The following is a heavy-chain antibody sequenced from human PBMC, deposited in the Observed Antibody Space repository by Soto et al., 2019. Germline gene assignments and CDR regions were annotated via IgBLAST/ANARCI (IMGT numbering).Heavy chain of an antibody. Sequence: GGSLRLSCAASGFTFSAYAMCWVRQPPGKGLEWVSSIGVSDGSTYYADSVKGRFTISRDNSENTLYLQMNGLRAEDTAVYYCAREGALKPFSSWGQGALVTAPQ. CDR2: IGVSDGST. CDR3: AREGALKPFSS. CDR1: GFTFSAYA. V-gene: IGHV3-23*01. J-gene: IGHJ5*02.